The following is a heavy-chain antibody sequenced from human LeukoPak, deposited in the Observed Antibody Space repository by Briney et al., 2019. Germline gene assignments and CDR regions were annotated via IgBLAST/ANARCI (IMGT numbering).Heavy chain of an antibody. CDR2: IYHSGST. D-gene: IGHD3-22*01. Sequence: SETLSLTCTVSGYSISSGYYWGWIRQPPGKGLEWIGSIYHSGSTYYNPSLKSRVTISVDTSKNQFSLKLSSVTAADTAVYYCAREASYYYDSSGYYYVLSWFDPWGQGTLVIVSS. J-gene: IGHJ5*02. CDR1: GYSISSGYY. CDR3: AREASYYYDSSGYYYVLSWFDP. V-gene: IGHV4-38-2*02.